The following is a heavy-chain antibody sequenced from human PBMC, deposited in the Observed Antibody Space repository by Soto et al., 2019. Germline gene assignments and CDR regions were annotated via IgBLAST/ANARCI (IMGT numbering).Heavy chain of an antibody. CDR2: ISAYNGNT. V-gene: IGHV1-18*01. CDR3: ARDVSSSWYKGYYYYMDV. Sequence: ASVKVSCKASGYTFTSYCISWVRQAPGQGLEWMGWISAYNGNTNYAQKLQGRVTMTTDTSTSTAYMELRSLRSDDTAVYYCARDVSSSWYKGYYYYMDVWGKGTTVTVSS. D-gene: IGHD6-13*01. J-gene: IGHJ6*03. CDR1: GYTFTSYC.